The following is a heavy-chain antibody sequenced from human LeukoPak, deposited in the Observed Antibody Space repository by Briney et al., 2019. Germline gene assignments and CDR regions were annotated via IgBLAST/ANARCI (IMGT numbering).Heavy chain of an antibody. CDR3: AKDRLLNCRGDCYIFDY. V-gene: IGHV3-21*04. J-gene: IGHJ4*02. Sequence: GGSLRLSCAASGFTFRTYSMNWVRQAPGKGLEWVSFISSDSTYIYYPDSVKGRFTVSRDNAKKSLYLQVNGLRTEDTAVYYCAKDRLLNCRGDCYIFDYWGQGTVVTVSS. D-gene: IGHD2-21*02. CDR2: ISSDSTYI. CDR1: GFTFRTYS.